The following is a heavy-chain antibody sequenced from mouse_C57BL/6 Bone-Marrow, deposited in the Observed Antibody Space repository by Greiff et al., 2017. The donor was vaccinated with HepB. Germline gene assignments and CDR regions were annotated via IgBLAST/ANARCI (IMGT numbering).Heavy chain of an antibody. V-gene: IGHV3-6*01. CDR2: ISYDGSN. CDR1: GYSITSGYY. Sequence: EVKLVESGPGLVKPSQSLSLTCSVTGYSITSGYYWNWIRQFPGNKLEWMGYISYDGSNNYNPSLKNRISITRDTSKNQFFLKLNSVTTEDTATYYCARGLSYWYFDVWGTGTTVTVSS. J-gene: IGHJ1*03. CDR3: ARGLSYWYFDV.